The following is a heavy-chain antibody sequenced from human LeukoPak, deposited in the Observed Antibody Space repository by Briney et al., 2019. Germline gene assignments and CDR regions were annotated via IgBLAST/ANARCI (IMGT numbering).Heavy chain of an antibody. J-gene: IGHJ3*02. CDR2: IYPGDSDI. CDR1: GYSFTNYW. D-gene: IGHD3-22*01. V-gene: IGHV5-51*01. CDR3: ARATHYYDSSGSRKSDAFDI. Sequence: GESLQISCKGSGYSFTNYWIAWVRQMPGKGLEWMGIIYPGDSDIRYSPSYQGQVTISADKSISSAYLQWSSLKASDTAMYYCARATHYYDSSGSRKSDAFDIWGQGTMVTVSS.